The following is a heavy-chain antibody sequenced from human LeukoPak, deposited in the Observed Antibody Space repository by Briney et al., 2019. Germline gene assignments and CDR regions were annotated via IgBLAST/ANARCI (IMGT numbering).Heavy chain of an antibody. CDR2: ISGSGGST. V-gene: IGHV3-23*01. CDR1: GFTFSSYA. D-gene: IGHD2-21*01. CDR3: AKAGGVWSAFDGMDV. Sequence: GGSLRLSCAASGFTFSSYAMSWVRQAPGKGLEWVSAISGSGGSTYYADSVRGRFTISRDNSKNTLYLQMNSLRAEDTAVYYCAKAGGVWSAFDGMDVWGQGTTVTVSS. J-gene: IGHJ6*02.